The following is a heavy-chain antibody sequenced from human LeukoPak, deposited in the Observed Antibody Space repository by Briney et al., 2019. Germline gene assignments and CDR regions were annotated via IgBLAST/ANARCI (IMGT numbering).Heavy chain of an antibody. CDR2: IIPIFGTA. CDR1: GGTFSSYA. J-gene: IGHJ4*02. Sequence: SVKVSCKASGGTFSSYAISWVRQAPGQGLEWMGGIIPIFGTANYAQKLQGRVTMTTDTSTSTAYMELRSLRSDDTAVYYCARTYSSSWYGLFDYWGQGTLVTVSS. D-gene: IGHD6-13*01. V-gene: IGHV1-69*05. CDR3: ARTYSSSWYGLFDY.